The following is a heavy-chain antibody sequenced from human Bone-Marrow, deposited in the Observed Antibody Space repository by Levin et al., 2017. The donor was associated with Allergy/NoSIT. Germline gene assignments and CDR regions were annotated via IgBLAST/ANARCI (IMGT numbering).Heavy chain of an antibody. J-gene: IGHJ4*02. CDR3: ARSDGSGSYYKGRGFFGLDY. CDR2: ISSSSSYI. V-gene: IGHV3-21*01. CDR1: GFTFSSYS. Sequence: GGSLRLSCAASGFTFSSYSMNWVRQAPGKGLEWVSSISSSSSYIYYVDSVKGRFTISRDNAKNSLYLQMNSLRAEDTAVYYCARSDGSGSYYKGRGFFGLDYWGQGTLVTVSS. D-gene: IGHD3-10*01.